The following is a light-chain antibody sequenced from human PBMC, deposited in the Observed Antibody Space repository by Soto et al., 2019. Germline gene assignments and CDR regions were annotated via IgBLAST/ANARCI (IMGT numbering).Light chain of an antibody. Sequence: QSALTQPASVSGSPGQSITISCTGASSDIGGYNYVSWYQQHPGKAPKLMIYDVSSRPSGVSNRFSASKSGNTASLTISGLQAEDEADYYCSSYTRSSTLVVGGGTKLTVI. CDR2: DVS. V-gene: IGLV2-14*01. CDR3: SSYTRSSTLV. CDR1: SSDIGGYNY. J-gene: IGLJ2*01.